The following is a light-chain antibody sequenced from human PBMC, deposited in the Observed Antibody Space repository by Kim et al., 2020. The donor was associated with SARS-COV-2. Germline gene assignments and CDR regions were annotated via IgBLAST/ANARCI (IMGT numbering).Light chain of an antibody. J-gene: IGLJ3*02. V-gene: IGLV3-9*01. CDR3: QVWGSNTWV. Sequence: SYELTQPLSVSVALGQTATITCGASNIGSKIVHWYQQTPGQAPVMVIDRDTNRPSGIPERFSGSTSGNTATLTISRAQAGEEADYYCQVWGSNTWV. CDR2: RDT. CDR1: NIGSKI.